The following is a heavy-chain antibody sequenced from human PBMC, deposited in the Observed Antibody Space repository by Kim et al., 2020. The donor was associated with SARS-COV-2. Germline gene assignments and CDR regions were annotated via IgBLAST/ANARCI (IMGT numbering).Heavy chain of an antibody. CDR3: ARDHCSSTSCPNWFDP. CDR2: INTNTGNP. V-gene: IGHV7-4-1*02. D-gene: IGHD2-2*01. CDR1: GYTFTSYA. Sequence: ASVKVSCKASGYTFTSYAMNWVRQAPGQGLEWMGWINTNTGNPTYAQGFTGRFVFSLDTSVSTAYLQISSLKAEDTAVYYCARDHCSSTSCPNWFDPWGQGTLVTVSS. J-gene: IGHJ5*02.